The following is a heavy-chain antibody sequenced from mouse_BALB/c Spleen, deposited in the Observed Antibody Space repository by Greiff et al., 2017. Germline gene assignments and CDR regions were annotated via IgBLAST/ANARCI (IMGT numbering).Heavy chain of an antibody. J-gene: IGHJ4*01. CDR2: ISSGGST. V-gene: IGHV5-6-5*01. CDR3: ARFDGYYSYYAMDY. CDR1: GFTFSSYA. Sequence: EVQLVESGGGLVKPGGSLKLSCAASGFTFSSYAMSWVRQTPEKRLEWVASISSGGSTYYPDSVKGRFTISRDNARNILYLQMSSLRSEDTAMYYCARFDGYYSYYAMDYWGQGTSVTVSS. D-gene: IGHD2-3*01.